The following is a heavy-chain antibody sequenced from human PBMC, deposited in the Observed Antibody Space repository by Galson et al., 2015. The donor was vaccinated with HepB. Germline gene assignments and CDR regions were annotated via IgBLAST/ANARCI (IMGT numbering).Heavy chain of an antibody. Sequence: SVKVSCKASGYTFTSYGISWVRQAPGQGLEWMGWISAYNGNTNYAQKLQGRVTMTTDTSTSTAYMELRSLRSDDTAVYYCARDSDIAATQPLDYWGQGTLVTVSS. CDR2: ISAYNGNT. J-gene: IGHJ4*02. V-gene: IGHV1-18*04. D-gene: IGHD5-12*01. CDR3: ARDSDIAATQPLDY. CDR1: GYTFTSYG.